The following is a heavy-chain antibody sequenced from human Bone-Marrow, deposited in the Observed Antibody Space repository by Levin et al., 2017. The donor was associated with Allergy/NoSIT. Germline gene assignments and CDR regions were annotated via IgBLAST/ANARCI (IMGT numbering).Heavy chain of an antibody. CDR1: GFSLSTSGVG. J-gene: IGHJ4*02. D-gene: IGHD6-19*01. CDR2: IYWDDDK. CDR3: AHRRDSSGWYPDVGYFDY. V-gene: IGHV2-5*02. Sequence: SGPTLVKPTQTLTLTCTFSGFSLSTSGVGVGWIRQPPGKALEWLALIYWDDDKRYSPSLKSRLTITKDTSKHQVVLTMTNMDPVDTATYYCAHRRDSSGWYPDVGYFDYWGQGTLVTVSS.